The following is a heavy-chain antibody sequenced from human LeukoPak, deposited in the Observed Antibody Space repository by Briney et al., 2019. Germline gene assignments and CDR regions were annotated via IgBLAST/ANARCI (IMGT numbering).Heavy chain of an antibody. D-gene: IGHD6-19*01. Sequence: SQTLSLTCAISGDSVSSNSAAWNWIRQSPSRGLEWLGRTYYRSKWYNDYAVSVKSRITINPDTSKNQFSLQLNSVTPEDTAVYYCARDPRYSSGWYGGNDAFDIWGQGTMVTVSS. CDR2: TYYRSKWYN. J-gene: IGHJ3*02. CDR1: GDSVSSNSAA. V-gene: IGHV6-1*01. CDR3: ARDPRYSSGWYGGNDAFDI.